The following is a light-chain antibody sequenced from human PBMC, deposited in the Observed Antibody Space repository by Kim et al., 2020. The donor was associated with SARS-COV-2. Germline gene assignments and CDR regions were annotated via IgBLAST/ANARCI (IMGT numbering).Light chain of an antibody. V-gene: IGLV2-8*01. CDR2: EVT. CDR1: SSDIGAYEN. J-gene: IGLJ1*01. CDR3: CSYARTSYV. Sequence: PGQAVTISCTGSSSDIGAYENVSWYQQHPGKAPKLMIAEVTKRSSGVPDRFSGSKSGNTASLTVSGLQVEDEADYYCCSYARTSYVFGTGTQLTVL.